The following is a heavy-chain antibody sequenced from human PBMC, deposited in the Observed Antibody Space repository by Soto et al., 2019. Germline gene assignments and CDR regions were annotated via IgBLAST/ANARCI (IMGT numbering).Heavy chain of an antibody. Sequence: QVQLQESGPRLVQPSQTLSLTCTVSGGSISSAGYYWSWIRQHPGKGLEWIGYIYSSGVTYYEPSLKSRVTMSVDMSKNQFSLRLSSVTAADTAVYYCAPKPNGLYYFDYWGQGALVTVSS. CDR3: APKPNGLYYFDY. J-gene: IGHJ4*02. CDR2: IYSSGVT. D-gene: IGHD2-8*01. CDR1: GGSISSAGYY. V-gene: IGHV4-31*03.